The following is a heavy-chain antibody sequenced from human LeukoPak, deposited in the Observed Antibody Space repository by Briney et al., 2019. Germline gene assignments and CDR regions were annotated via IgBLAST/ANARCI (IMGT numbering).Heavy chain of an antibody. CDR3: AREGKDYYGSGSYYNPLEY. CDR1: GFTFSSYW. J-gene: IGHJ4*02. Sequence: GGSLRLSCAASGFTFSSYWMSWVRQAPGKGLEWVANIKQDGSEKYYVDSVKGRFTISRDNSKNTLYLQMNSLRTEDTAVYYCAREGKDYYGSGSYYNPLEYWGQGTLVTVSS. V-gene: IGHV3-7*01. CDR2: IKQDGSEK. D-gene: IGHD3-10*01.